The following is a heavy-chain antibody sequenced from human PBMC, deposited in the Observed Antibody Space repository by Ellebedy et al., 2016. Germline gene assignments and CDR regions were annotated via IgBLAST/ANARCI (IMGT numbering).Heavy chain of an antibody. Sequence: SETLSLTCAVYGGSFSGYYWSWIRQPPGKGLEWIGEINHSGSTNYNPSLKSRVTISVDTSKNQFSLKLSSVTAADTAVYYCAREYSGYYYGMDVWGQGTTVTVSS. V-gene: IGHV4-34*01. CDR1: GGSFSGYY. D-gene: IGHD5-12*01. CDR2: INHSGST. CDR3: AREYSGYYYGMDV. J-gene: IGHJ6*02.